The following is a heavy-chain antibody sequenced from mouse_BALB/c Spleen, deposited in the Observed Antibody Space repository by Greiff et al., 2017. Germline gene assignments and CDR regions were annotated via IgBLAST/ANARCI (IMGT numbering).Heavy chain of an antibody. CDR1: GYAFSSSW. D-gene: IGHD2-3*01. Sequence: QVQLKESGPELVKPGASVKISCKASGYAFSSSWMNWVKQRPGQGLEWIGRIYPGDGDTNYNGKFKGKATLTADKSSSTAYMQLSSLTSVDSAVYFCARKDGFDYWGQGTSVTVSS. CDR2: IYPGDGDT. CDR3: ARKDGFDY. J-gene: IGHJ4*01. V-gene: IGHV1-82*01.